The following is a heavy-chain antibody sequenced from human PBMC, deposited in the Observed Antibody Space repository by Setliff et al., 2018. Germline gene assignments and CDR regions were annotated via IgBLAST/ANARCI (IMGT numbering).Heavy chain of an antibody. CDR2: SRNKANSYTT. Sequence: PGGSLRLSCAASGFTFSDHYMDWVRQAPGKGLEWVGRSRNKANSYTTEYAASVKGRFAISRDDSNKSVYLQMNSLKTEDTAVYFCVRDRDGLGDYWGQGTLVTVSS. CDR3: VRDRDGLGDY. V-gene: IGHV3-72*01. D-gene: IGHD7-27*01. J-gene: IGHJ4*02. CDR1: GFTFSDHY.